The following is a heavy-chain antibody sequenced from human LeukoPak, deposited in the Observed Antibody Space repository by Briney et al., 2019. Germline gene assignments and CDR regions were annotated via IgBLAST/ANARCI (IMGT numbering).Heavy chain of an antibody. V-gene: IGHV3-30*18. CDR3: AKDNVAAAGRYFDY. CDR1: GFTFSNYG. CDR2: ISYDGSNK. J-gene: IGHJ4*02. D-gene: IGHD6-13*01. Sequence: GRSLRLSCAASGFTFSNYGMHWVRQAPGKGLEWVALISYDGSNKYFADTVKGRFTISRDNSKNTLYLQMHSLRAEDTAVYYCAKDNVAAAGRYFDYWGQGTLVTVSS.